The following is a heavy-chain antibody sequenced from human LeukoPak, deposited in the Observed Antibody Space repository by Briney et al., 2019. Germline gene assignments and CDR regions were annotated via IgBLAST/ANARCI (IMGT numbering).Heavy chain of an antibody. V-gene: IGHV3-48*03. CDR2: ISGRGDTI. D-gene: IGHD3-10*01. Sequence: GGSLRLSCAASGFTFRVYEMQWVRQAPGKGLEWVSYISGRGDTIYYADSVKGRFTISRDNARNSLYLQMNSLRSEDTALYYCVRGDYYGSQNYTFDIWGQGTMVTVSS. J-gene: IGHJ3*02. CDR3: VRGDYYGSQNYTFDI. CDR1: GFTFRVYE.